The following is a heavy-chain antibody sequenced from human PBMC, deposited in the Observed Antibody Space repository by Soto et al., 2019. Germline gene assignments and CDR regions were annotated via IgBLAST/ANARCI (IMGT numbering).Heavy chain of an antibody. J-gene: IGHJ4*02. CDR3: EKEWVYDSSGWSFDY. CDR1: GFTFSSYG. D-gene: IGHD3-22*01. CDR2: ISYDGSNK. Sequence: QVQLVESGGGVVQPGRSLRLSCAASGFTFSSYGMHWVRQAPGKGLEWVAVISYDGSNKYYADSVKGRFTISRDNSKNTLYLQMNSLRADDTAVYYCEKEWVYDSSGWSFDYWGQGTLVTASS. V-gene: IGHV3-30*18.